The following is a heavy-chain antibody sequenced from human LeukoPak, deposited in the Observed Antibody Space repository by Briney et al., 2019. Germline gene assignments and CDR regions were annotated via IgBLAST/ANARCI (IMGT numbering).Heavy chain of an antibody. CDR1: GGSISSTSYY. D-gene: IGHD3-3*01. CDR2: IYYSGNS. J-gene: IGHJ6*03. CDR3: ARRAVFGVVIGHMDV. V-gene: IGHV4-39*01. Sequence: SETLSLTCTVSGGSISSTSYYWGWIRQPPGKGLEWIGSIYYSGNSYYNPSLKSRVTISLDTSKNQISLRLSSVTAADTAVYYCARRAVFGVVIGHMDVWGKGTTVTVSS.